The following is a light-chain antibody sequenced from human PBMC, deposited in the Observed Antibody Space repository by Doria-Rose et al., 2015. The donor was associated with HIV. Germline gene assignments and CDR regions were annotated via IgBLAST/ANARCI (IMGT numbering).Light chain of an antibody. CDR1: QSISTW. Sequence: DIQMTQSPSTLSASVGDRVTITCRASQSISTWLAWYQQIPGKAPKLLIYEASSLGSGVPSRFSGSGSGTEFTLTINSLQPDDFATYYCQQYNSYWTFGQGTKVEFK. CDR3: QQYNSYWT. CDR2: EAS. V-gene: IGKV1-5*03. J-gene: IGKJ1*01.